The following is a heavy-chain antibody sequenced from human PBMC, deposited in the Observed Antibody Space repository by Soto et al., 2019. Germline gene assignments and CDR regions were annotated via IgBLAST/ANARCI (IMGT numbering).Heavy chain of an antibody. V-gene: IGHV4-59*01. CDR3: ARANAPGIAAAGTRLIRFDP. Sequence: PSETLSLTCTVSGGSISSYYWSWIRQPPGKGLEWIGYIYYSGSTNYNPSLKSRVTISVDTSKNQFSLKLSSVTAADTAVYYCARANAPGIAAAGTRLIRFDPWGQGTLVTVSS. J-gene: IGHJ5*02. CDR2: IYYSGST. CDR1: GGSISSYY. D-gene: IGHD6-13*01.